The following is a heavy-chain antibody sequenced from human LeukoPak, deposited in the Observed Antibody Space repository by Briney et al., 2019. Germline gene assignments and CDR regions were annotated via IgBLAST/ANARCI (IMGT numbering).Heavy chain of an antibody. Sequence: QPGGSLRLSCAASGFTFSSYWMTWVRQAPGKGLEWVAHIKGDGTNNKYVDSVKGRFTISRDNSKNTLYLQMNSLRAEDTAVYYCARPYSSGTDAFDIWGQGTMVTVSS. V-gene: IGHV3-7*03. CDR3: ARPYSSGTDAFDI. J-gene: IGHJ3*02. CDR2: IKGDGTNN. D-gene: IGHD6-19*01. CDR1: GFTFSSYW.